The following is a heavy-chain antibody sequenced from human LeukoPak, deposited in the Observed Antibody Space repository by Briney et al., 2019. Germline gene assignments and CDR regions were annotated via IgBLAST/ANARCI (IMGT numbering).Heavy chain of an antibody. CDR1: GYTFTGYY. CDR3: ARVADILTGYDAFDI. CDR2: INPNSGGT. Sequence: ASVKVSCKASGYTFTGYYMHWVRQAPGQGLEWMGWINPNSGGTNYAQKFQGRVTMTRDTSISTAYMELSRLRSDDTAVYYCARVADILTGYDAFDIWGQGTMVTVSS. J-gene: IGHJ3*02. D-gene: IGHD3-9*01. V-gene: IGHV1-2*02.